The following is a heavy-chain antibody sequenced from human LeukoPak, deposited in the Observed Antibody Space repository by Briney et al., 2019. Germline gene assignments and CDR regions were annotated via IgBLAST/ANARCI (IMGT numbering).Heavy chain of an antibody. CDR2: IILPLDIT. Sequence: EASVRVSCKASGYTFTSYGISWVRQAPGQGLEWMGKIILPLDITNYAQQFQGGVTITTDKSTGTVFLELSSLRSQDTAVYYCARSSVTGHFDFWGQGTLVTVSS. D-gene: IGHD6-19*01. J-gene: IGHJ4*02. V-gene: IGHV1-69*04. CDR3: ARSSVTGHFDF. CDR1: GYTFTSYG.